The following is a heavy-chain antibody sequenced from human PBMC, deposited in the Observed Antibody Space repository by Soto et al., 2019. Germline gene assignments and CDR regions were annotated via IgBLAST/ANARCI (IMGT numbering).Heavy chain of an antibody. CDR2: IRSKANNYAT. CDR3: ARGREDNWFDP. Sequence: GGSLRLSCAASGFTFSGSAIHWVRQASGKGLEWLGLIRSKANNYATAYGASVKGRFTISRDDSKNTAYLQMNSLRSEDTAVYYCARGREDNWFDPWGQGTLVTVSS. CDR1: GFTFSGSA. V-gene: IGHV3-73*01. J-gene: IGHJ5*02.